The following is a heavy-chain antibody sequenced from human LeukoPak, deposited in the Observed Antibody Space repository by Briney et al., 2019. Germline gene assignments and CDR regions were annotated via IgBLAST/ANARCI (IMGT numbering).Heavy chain of an antibody. CDR2: ISGSGDST. CDR1: GFTFSSYA. D-gene: IGHD5-12*01. CDR3: ARVGYSGYDYDY. V-gene: IGHV3-23*01. Sequence: KSGGSLRLSCEASGFTFSSYAMSWVRQAPGKGLEWVSVISGSGDSTYYADSVEGRCTSSRDNSKDAPYLQMNSLRAEDTAVYYCARVGYSGYDYDYWGQGTLVTVSS. J-gene: IGHJ4*02.